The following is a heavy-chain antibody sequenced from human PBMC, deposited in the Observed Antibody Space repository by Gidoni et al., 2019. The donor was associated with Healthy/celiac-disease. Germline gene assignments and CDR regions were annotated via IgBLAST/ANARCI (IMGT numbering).Heavy chain of an antibody. D-gene: IGHD6-13*01. J-gene: IGHJ4*02. V-gene: IGHV3-9*01. CDR1: GFPFDDYA. CDR3: AKDSAAAGYYFDY. Sequence: EVQLVESGGGVVQPGRSLRLSCAASGFPFDDYAMHWVRQAPGKGLEWVSGISWNSGSIGYADSVKGRFTISRDNAKNSLYLQMNSLRAEDTALYYCAKDSAAAGYYFDYWGQGTLVTVSS. CDR2: ISWNSGSI.